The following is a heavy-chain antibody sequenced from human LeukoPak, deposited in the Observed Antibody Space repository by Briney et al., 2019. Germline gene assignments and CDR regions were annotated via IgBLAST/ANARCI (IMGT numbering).Heavy chain of an antibody. Sequence: PSETLSLTCTVSGGSISSSSCSWGWIRKPPGKGLEWIGTIYYSGITYYNPSLKSRVTISVDTSKNQFSLKLSSVTAADTAVYYCARHNVDDFWSGYYPNYYYYYMDVWGKGTTVTVSS. J-gene: IGHJ6*03. CDR1: GGSISSSSCS. CDR3: ARHNVDDFWSGYYPNYYYYYMDV. V-gene: IGHV4-39*01. D-gene: IGHD3-3*01. CDR2: IYYSGIT.